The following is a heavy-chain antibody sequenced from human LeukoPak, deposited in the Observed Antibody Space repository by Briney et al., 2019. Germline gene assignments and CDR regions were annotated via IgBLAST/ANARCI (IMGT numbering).Heavy chain of an antibody. Sequence: ASVTVSCKASGYTFTGYYMHWVRQAPGQGLEWMGWINPNSGGTNYAQKFKGRVTMTRDTSISTAYMELSRLRSDDTAVYYCAKLPSGSYYQPDYWGQGTLVTVSS. CDR1: GYTFTGYY. J-gene: IGHJ4*02. D-gene: IGHD1-26*01. CDR3: AKLPSGSYYQPDY. V-gene: IGHV1-2*02. CDR2: INPNSGGT.